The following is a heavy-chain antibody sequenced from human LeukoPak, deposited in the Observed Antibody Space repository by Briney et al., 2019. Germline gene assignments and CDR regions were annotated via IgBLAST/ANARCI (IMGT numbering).Heavy chain of an antibody. CDR2: INHSGST. CDR3: ARVRSTYYYDSSGYYSPTFDY. D-gene: IGHD3-22*01. J-gene: IGHJ4*02. Sequence: PSETLSLTCAVYGGSFSGYYWSWIRQPPGKGLEWIGEINHSGSTNYNPSLKSRVTISVDTSKNQFSLKLSSVTAADTAVYYCARVRSTYYYDSSGYYSPTFDYWGQGTLVTVSS. CDR1: GGSFSGYY. V-gene: IGHV4-34*01.